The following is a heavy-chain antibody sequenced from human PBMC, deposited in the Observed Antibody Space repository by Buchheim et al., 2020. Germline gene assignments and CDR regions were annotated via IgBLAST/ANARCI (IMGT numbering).Heavy chain of an antibody. D-gene: IGHD3-9*01. J-gene: IGHJ4*02. Sequence: QVQLQESGPGLVKPSETLSLTCIVSGGSVGSGDYYWSWIRQPPGRGLEWIGCIYYSGSTYYSPSLKSRVTISVVTSKNQFSLKLTSVTAADTAVYYCARGPQYSDRDMSSWGQGTL. CDR3: ARGPQYSDRDMSS. CDR2: IYYSGST. CDR1: GGSVGSGDYY. V-gene: IGHV4-30-4*01.